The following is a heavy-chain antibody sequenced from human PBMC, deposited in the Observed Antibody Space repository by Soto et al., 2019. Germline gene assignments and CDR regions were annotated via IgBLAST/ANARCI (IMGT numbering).Heavy chain of an antibody. V-gene: IGHV1-58*01. CDR3: AADSPGGWFGP. CDR1: GFTCTRFA. CDR2: IVVGSGNT. J-gene: IGHJ5*02. Sequence: SWKAAGKASGFTCTRFAVQGVRQARGQRLEWIGWIVVGSGNTNYAQKFQERVTITRDMSTSTAYMELSSLRSEDTAVYYCAADSPGGWFGPWGQGTLVTGTS. D-gene: IGHD3-10*01.